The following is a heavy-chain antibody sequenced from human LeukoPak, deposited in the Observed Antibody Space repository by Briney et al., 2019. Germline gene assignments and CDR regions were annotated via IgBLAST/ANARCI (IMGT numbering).Heavy chain of an antibody. V-gene: IGHV1-46*01. J-gene: IGHJ4*02. CDR1: GYTFTSYY. D-gene: IGHD2-15*01. CDR3: SGGGIPPGFDY. CDR2: INPSDGTT. Sequence: ASVKVSCKASGYTFTSYYMHWVRQAPGQGLEWMGMINPSDGTTIYAQRFQGRVTMTRDTSTNTVYMELSSLRSEDTAVYYCSGGGIPPGFDYWGQGTLVTVSS.